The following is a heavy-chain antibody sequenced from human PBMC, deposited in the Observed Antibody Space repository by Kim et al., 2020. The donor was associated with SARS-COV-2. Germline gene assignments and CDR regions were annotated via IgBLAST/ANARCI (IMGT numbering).Heavy chain of an antibody. V-gene: IGHV3-15*01. J-gene: IGHJ4*02. D-gene: IGHD2-15*01. Sequence: ATVKGRFTISRDDSKTTLYLQMNSLKTEDTAVYYCTTEDCRGGSCYSFDYWGQGTLVTVSS. CDR3: TTEDCRGGSCYSFDY.